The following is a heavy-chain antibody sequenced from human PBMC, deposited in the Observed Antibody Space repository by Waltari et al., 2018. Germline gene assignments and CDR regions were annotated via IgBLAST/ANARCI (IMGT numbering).Heavy chain of an antibody. Sequence: QVQLQQWGAGRLKPSETLSLTCAVYGGSFSGYYWIWIRPPPGKGLEWMGAIKHSGSTNHNPARKRRVTRSVDTSKNQFSLKLSSVTAADTAVYYCARGKRGEFWSGYYRGWFDPWGQGTLVTVSS. CDR2: IKHSGST. V-gene: IGHV4-34*01. J-gene: IGHJ5*02. D-gene: IGHD3-3*01. CDR3: ARGKRGEFWSGYYRGWFDP. CDR1: GGSFSGYY.